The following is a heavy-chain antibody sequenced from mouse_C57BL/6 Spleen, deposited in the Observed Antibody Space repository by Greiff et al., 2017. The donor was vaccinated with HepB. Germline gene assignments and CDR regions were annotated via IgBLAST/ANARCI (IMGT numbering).Heavy chain of an antibody. CDR1: GYTFTDYY. CDR2: IYPGSGNT. J-gene: IGHJ4*01. D-gene: IGHD2-1*01. CDR3: ARVYYDYYAMDY. V-gene: IGHV1-76*01. Sequence: QVQLKESGAELVRPGASVKLSCKASGYTFTDYYINWVKQRPGQGLEWIARIYPGSGNTYYNEKFKGKATLTAEKSSSTAYMQLSSLTSEDSAVYFCARVYYDYYAMDYWGQGTSVTVSS.